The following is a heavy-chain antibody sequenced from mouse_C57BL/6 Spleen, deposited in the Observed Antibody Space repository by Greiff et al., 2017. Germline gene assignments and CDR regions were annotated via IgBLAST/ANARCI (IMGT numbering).Heavy chain of an antibody. D-gene: IGHD1-1*01. J-gene: IGHJ4*01. V-gene: IGHV5-16*01. CDR1: GFTFSDYY. CDR3: ARGYYYGSSYDAMDY. Sequence: EVQVVESEGGLVQPGSSMKLSCTASGFTFSDYYMAWVRQVPEKGLEWVANINYDGSSTYYLDSLKSRFIISRDNAKNILYLQMSSLKSEDTATYYCARGYYYGSSYDAMDYWGQGTSVTVSS. CDR2: INYDGSST.